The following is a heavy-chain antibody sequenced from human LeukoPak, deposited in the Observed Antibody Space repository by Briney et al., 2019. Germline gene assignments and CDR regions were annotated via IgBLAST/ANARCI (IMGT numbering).Heavy chain of an antibody. J-gene: IGHJ5*02. V-gene: IGHV3-23*01. CDR3: AKGYAGGVDWFDP. CDR1: GFTFSSHW. CDR2: ISGGGGNT. D-gene: IGHD2-8*02. Sequence: TGGSLRLSCAASGFTFSSHWMNWVRQAPGKGLEWVSAISGGGGNTYYADSVKGRFTISRDNSKNTLYLQMNSLRAEDTAVYYCAKGYAGGVDWFDPWGQGTLVTVSS.